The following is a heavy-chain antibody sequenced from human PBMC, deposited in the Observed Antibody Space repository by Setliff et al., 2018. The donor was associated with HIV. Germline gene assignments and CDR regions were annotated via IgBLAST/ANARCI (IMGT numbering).Heavy chain of an antibody. CDR2: IYHSGST. Sequence: PSETLSLTCTVSGYSISSGYYWGWIRQPPGKGLGWIGSIYHSGSTYYNPSLKSRVTISVDTSKNQFSLKLSSVTAADTAVYYCARDSITGTTPAFDYWGQGTLVTVSS. D-gene: IGHD1-20*01. CDR3: ARDSITGTTPAFDY. V-gene: IGHV4-38-2*02. J-gene: IGHJ4*02. CDR1: GYSISSGYY.